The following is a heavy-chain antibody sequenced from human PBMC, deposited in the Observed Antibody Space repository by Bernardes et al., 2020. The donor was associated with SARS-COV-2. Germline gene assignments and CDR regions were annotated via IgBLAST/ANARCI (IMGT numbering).Heavy chain of an antibody. CDR1: GGSISRYY. J-gene: IGHJ6*02. V-gene: IGHV4-59*08. Sequence: SETLFLTCTVSGGSISRYYWSWIRQPPGKGLEWIGYIYYSGDTDYNPSLKSRVTISVDTSKDQFSLRLTSVTAADTAVYYCARHRSVAATHGMDVWGQGTTVTVSS. CDR2: IYYSGDT. D-gene: IGHD2-15*01. CDR3: ARHRSVAATHGMDV.